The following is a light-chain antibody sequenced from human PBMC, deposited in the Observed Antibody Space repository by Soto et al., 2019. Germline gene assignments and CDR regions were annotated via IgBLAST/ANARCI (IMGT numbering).Light chain of an antibody. CDR2: DAS. CDR3: QQYNSYRT. J-gene: IGKJ1*01. Sequence: GDRVTITCRAIQSISSWLAWYQQKPGKASKLLIYDASSLESGVPSRFSGSGSGTEFTLTISSLQPDDFATYYCQQYNSYRTFGQGTKVDIK. CDR1: QSISSW. V-gene: IGKV1-5*01.